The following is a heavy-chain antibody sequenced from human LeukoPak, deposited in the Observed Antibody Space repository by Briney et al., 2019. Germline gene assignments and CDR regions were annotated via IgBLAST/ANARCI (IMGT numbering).Heavy chain of an antibody. Sequence: GGSLRLSCAASGFTFSSYGMHWVRQVPGKGLEWVAVIWYDGSNKYYADSVKGRFTISRDNPKNTLYLQMNSLRAEDTAVYYCAKDPSIVGAPDAFDIWGQGTMVTVSS. CDR1: GFTFSSYG. D-gene: IGHD1-26*01. J-gene: IGHJ3*02. V-gene: IGHV3-30*02. CDR3: AKDPSIVGAPDAFDI. CDR2: IWYDGSNK.